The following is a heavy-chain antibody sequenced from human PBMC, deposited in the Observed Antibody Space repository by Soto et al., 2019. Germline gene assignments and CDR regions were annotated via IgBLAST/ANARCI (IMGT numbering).Heavy chain of an antibody. V-gene: IGHV3-23*01. CDR2: ISGSGGST. CDR1: GFTFSSYA. Sequence: EVQLLESGGGLVQPGGSLRLSCAASGFTFSSYAMSWVRQAPGKGLEWVSAISGSGGSTYYADSVKGRFTISRDNSKNTLYLQMNSLRAEDTAVYYCAKGSNRGAVAGLNMDVWGKGTTVTVSS. D-gene: IGHD6-19*01. CDR3: AKGSNRGAVAGLNMDV. J-gene: IGHJ6*03.